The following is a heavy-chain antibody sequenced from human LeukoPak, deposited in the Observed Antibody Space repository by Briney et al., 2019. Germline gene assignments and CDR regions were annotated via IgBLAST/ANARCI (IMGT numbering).Heavy chain of an antibody. D-gene: IGHD2-21*01. CDR3: AREQGGPREPGDIVVVIHDAFDI. J-gene: IGHJ3*02. V-gene: IGHV1-69*04. CDR1: GGTFSSYA. Sequence: GASVKVSCKASGGTFSSYAISWVRQAPGQGLEWMGRIIPILGIANYAQKFQGRVTITADKSTSTAYMELSRLRSDDTAVYYCAREQGGPREPGDIVVVIHDAFDIWGQGTMVAVSS. CDR2: IIPILGIA.